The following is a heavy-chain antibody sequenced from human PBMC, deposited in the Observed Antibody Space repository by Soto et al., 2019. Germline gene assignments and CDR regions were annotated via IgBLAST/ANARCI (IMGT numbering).Heavy chain of an antibody. D-gene: IGHD3-22*01. J-gene: IGHJ4*02. CDR3: TTGPLITTDDFDY. CDR1: GFTFSNAW. V-gene: IGHV3-15*01. CDR2: IKSKTDGGTT. Sequence: PVGSLRLSCAASGFTFSNAWMSWVRQAPGKGLEWVGRIKSKTDGGTTDYAAPVKGRFTISRDDSKNTLYLQMNSLKTEDTAVYYCTTGPLITTDDFDYWGQGTLVTVSS.